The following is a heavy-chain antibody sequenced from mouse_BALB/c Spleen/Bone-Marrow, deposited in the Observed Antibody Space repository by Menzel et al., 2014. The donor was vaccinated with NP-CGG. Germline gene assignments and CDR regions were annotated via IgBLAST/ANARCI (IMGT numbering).Heavy chain of an antibody. V-gene: IGHV1-20*02. Sequence: EVKLQESGPELVKPGASVNISCKASGYSFXGYFMNWVMQSHGKSLEWIGRINPYNGDTFYNQKFKGKATLTVDKSSSTAHMELRSLASEDSAVYYCARGGLLRAMDYWGQGTSVTVSS. D-gene: IGHD2-3*01. J-gene: IGHJ4*01. CDR2: INPYNGDT. CDR1: GYSFXGYF. CDR3: ARGGLLRAMDY.